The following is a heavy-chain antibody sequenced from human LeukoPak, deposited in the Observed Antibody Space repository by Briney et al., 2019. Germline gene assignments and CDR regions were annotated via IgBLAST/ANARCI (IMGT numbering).Heavy chain of an antibody. J-gene: IGHJ3*02. Sequence: PSETLSLTCTVSGGSINNYYWSWIPQSPGRGLDCIGYIHYSGTTNYNPSLKSRVTISVDRSKNQFSLKLSSVTAADTAIYYCASHISYAFDIWGQGTMVTVSS. CDR1: GGSINNYY. CDR3: ASHISYAFDI. D-gene: IGHD2-21*01. CDR2: IHYSGTT. V-gene: IGHV4-59*01.